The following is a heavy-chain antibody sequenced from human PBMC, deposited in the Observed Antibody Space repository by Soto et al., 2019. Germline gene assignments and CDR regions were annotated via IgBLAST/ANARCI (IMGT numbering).Heavy chain of an antibody. J-gene: IGHJ3*02. CDR2: IYSGGGT. Sequence: PGGSLRLSCAASGLTVSTNYMSWVRHTPGKGLEWVSVIYSGGGTHYVDSVKGRFTISRDNSKNTLYLQMNSLRADDTAVYYCARGGDTGPRASFDIWGHGTVVTVSS. CDR1: GLTVSTNY. CDR3: ARGGDTGPRASFDI. V-gene: IGHV3-53*01. D-gene: IGHD6-25*01.